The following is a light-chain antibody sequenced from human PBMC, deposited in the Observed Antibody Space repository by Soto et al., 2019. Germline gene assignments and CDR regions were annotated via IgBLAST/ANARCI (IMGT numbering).Light chain of an antibody. CDR2: EVS. CDR3: SSYAGSNNYV. J-gene: IGLJ1*01. CDR1: SSDVGGYNY. V-gene: IGLV2-8*01. Sequence: ALTQPPSAPGSPGQSVTISCTGTSSDVGGYNYVSWYQQHPGKAPKLMIYEVSKRPSGVPDRFSGSKSGNTASLTVSGLQAEDEADYYCSSYAGSNNYVFGTGTKVTVL.